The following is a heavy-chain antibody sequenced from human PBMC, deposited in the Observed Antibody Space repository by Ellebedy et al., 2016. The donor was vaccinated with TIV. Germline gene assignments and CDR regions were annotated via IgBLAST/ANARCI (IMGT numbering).Heavy chain of an antibody. CDR3: ARHENSLYDNSGPIDY. V-gene: IGHV5-51*01. CDR2: IYPGDSDT. Sequence: GESLKISXKGSGYSFTAYWIAWVRQMPGKGLEWMGIIYPGDSDTRFSPSFQGQVTISADKSISTAYLQWSSLKASDTAVYYCARHENSLYDNSGPIDYWGQGTLVTVSS. J-gene: IGHJ4*02. CDR1: GYSFTAYW. D-gene: IGHD3-22*01.